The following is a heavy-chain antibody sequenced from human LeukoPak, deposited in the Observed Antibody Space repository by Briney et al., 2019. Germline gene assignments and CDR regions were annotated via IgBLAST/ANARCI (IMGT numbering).Heavy chain of an antibody. V-gene: IGHV4-34*01. D-gene: IGHD3-3*01. CDR1: GGSFSGYY. CDR3: ARGTVLRFLEWLNWFDP. Sequence: SETLSLTCAVYGGSFSGYYWSWIRQPPGKGLEWIGEINHSGSTNYNPSLKSRVTISVDTSKNQFSLKLSSVTAADTAVYYCARGTVLRFLEWLNWFDPWGQGTLVTVSS. J-gene: IGHJ5*02. CDR2: INHSGST.